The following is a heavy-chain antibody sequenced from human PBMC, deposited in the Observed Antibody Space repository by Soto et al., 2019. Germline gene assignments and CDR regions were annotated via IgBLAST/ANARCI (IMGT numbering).Heavy chain of an antibody. V-gene: IGHV4-31*03. D-gene: IGHD3-22*01. CDR1: GGSISSGGYY. CDR2: IYYSGST. CDR3: ARVNDSSGYYYPSPYFDY. J-gene: IGHJ4*02. Sequence: SETLSLTCTVSGGSISSGGYYWSWIRQHPGKGLEWIGYIYYSGSTYYNPSLKSRVTISVDTSKNQFSLKLSSVTAADTAVYYCARVNDSSGYYYPSPYFDYWGQGTLVNV.